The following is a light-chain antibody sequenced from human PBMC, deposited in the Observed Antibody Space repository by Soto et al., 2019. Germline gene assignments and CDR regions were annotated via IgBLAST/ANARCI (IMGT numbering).Light chain of an antibody. CDR2: DAS. CDR3: QQYDHWPPYT. CDR1: QSVRSN. J-gene: IGKJ2*01. Sequence: EIVMTQSPATLSASPGETVTLSCRASQSVRSNLAWYQQKPGQAPRLLIYDASNMATGIPARFSGSGSGTEFALTISSLHSEDFAIYYCQQYDHWPPYTFGQGTKLEIK. V-gene: IGKV3-15*01.